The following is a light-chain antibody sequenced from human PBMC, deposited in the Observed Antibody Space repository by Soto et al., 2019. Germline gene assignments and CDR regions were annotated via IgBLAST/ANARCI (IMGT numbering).Light chain of an antibody. Sequence: DIVMTQTPLSSPVTLGQPASISCRSSQSLVHSDGNTSLSWFQQRPGQPPRLLIYKISMPFSGVQERFNGISEGTDFTLKISRVEAEAFGVYYCMQATPIQWTFGPGTKMATK. CDR2: KIS. CDR1: QSLVHSDGNTS. V-gene: IGKV2-24*01. J-gene: IGKJ1*01. CDR3: MQATPIQWT.